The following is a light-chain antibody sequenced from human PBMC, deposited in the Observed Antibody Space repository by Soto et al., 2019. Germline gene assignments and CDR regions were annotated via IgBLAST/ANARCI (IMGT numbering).Light chain of an antibody. J-gene: IGKJ1*01. CDR2: GAS. CDR3: QQYNNWPQT. CDR1: QSVSSN. V-gene: IGKV3-15*01. Sequence: EIVMTQSPATLSVSPGERATLSCRASQSVSSNLAWYQQKPGQAPRLLIYGASTRATGIPARFSGSGSGTKFTLIISSLQSEDFAVYCCQQYNNWPQTFGQGTKVDIK.